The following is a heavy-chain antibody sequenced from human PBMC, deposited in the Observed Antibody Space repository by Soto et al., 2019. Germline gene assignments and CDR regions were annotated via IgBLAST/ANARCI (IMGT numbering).Heavy chain of an antibody. CDR1: GFTFSDHY. CDR3: ARSFWIFGVVKDFDY. V-gene: IGHV3-72*01. Sequence: GGSLRLSCAVSGFTFSDHYMDWVRQAPGKGLEWVGRTRNKANSYTTEYAASVKGRFTISRDDSKNSLYLQMNSLKTEDTAVYYCARSFWIFGVVKDFDYWGQGTLVTVS. D-gene: IGHD3-3*01. CDR2: TRNKANSYTT. J-gene: IGHJ4*02.